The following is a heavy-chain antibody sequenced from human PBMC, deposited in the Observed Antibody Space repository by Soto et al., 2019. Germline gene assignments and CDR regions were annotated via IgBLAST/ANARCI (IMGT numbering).Heavy chain of an antibody. D-gene: IGHD2-21*01. CDR1: GFSFSIYA. CDR3: AKDPFEPWGGAYFDY. Sequence: HPVGSLRLSCAASGFSFSIYAMNWVRQDPGKGLEWVSTMSGSGAEKYYADSVKGRFTISRDNSKSTLYLQMNSLRAEDTAVYYCAKDPFEPWGGAYFDYWGQGTSVTVS. CDR2: MSGSGAEK. J-gene: IGHJ4*02. V-gene: IGHV3-23*01.